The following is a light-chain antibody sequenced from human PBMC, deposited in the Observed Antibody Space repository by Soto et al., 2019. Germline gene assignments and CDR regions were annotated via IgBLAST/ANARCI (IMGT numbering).Light chain of an antibody. CDR1: QSVSSY. CDR3: QQRSNWRTWT. Sequence: EIVLTQSPATLSLSPGERATLSCRASQSVSSYLAWYQQKPGQAPRLLIYDASNRATGIPARFSGSGSGTDFTLTISSLEPGDFAVYYCQQRSNWRTWTFGQGTKVDIK. J-gene: IGKJ1*01. CDR2: DAS. V-gene: IGKV3-11*01.